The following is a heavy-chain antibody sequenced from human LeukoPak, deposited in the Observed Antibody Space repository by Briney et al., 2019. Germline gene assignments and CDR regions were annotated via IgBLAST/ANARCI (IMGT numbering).Heavy chain of an antibody. J-gene: IGHJ4*02. CDR3: GSTYSSSLYFDC. Sequence: SETLSLTCTVSGGSISTSSYYWGWVRQPPGKGLEWIGSIYYNGSSYYNPSLKSRVTISVDTSKNQFSLNLTSVTAADTAVYYCGSTYSSSLYFDCWGQGTLVTVSS. V-gene: IGHV4-39*01. CDR1: GGSISTSSYY. D-gene: IGHD6-13*01. CDR2: IYYNGSS.